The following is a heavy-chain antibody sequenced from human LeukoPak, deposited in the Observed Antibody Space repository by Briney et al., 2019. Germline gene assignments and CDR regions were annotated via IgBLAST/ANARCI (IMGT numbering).Heavy chain of an antibody. CDR1: GGSISRGDYY. CDR3: ARGRGGYCSSTSCYTANWFDP. V-gene: IGHV4-30-4*01. CDR2: IYYSGST. J-gene: IGHJ5*02. Sequence: SETLSLTCTVSGGSISRGDYYWSWIRQPPGKGLEWIGYIYYSGSTYYNPSLKSRVTISVDTSKNQFSLKLSSVTAADTAVYYCARGRGGYCSSTSCYTANWFDPWGQGTLVTVSS. D-gene: IGHD2-2*02.